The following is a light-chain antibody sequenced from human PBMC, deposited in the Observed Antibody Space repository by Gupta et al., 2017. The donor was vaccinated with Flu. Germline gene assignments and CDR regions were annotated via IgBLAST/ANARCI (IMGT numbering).Light chain of an antibody. CDR2: TNN. CDR3: AAWDDSLNGWV. CDR1: SSNLGTNT. Sequence: SSSNLGTNTLNWYQQFPETDPKLLIYTNNQRPSGVPDRFSGSKSGTSASLAISGLQSEDEADYYCAAWDDSLNGWVFGGGTKLTVL. V-gene: IGLV1-44*01. J-gene: IGLJ3*02.